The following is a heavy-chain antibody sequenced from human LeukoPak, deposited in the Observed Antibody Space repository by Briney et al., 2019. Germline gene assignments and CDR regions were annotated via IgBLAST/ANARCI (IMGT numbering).Heavy chain of an antibody. CDR1: GFTVSSNY. Sequence: GGSLRLSCAASGFTVSSNYMSWVRQAPGKGLEWVSVIYSGGSTYYADSVKGRFTISRDNSKNTLYLQMNSLRAEDTAVYYCARDLWCGADCYGTFDIWGQGTMVSVSS. CDR3: ARDLWCGADCYGTFDI. J-gene: IGHJ3*02. CDR2: IYSGGST. V-gene: IGHV3-53*01. D-gene: IGHD2-21*02.